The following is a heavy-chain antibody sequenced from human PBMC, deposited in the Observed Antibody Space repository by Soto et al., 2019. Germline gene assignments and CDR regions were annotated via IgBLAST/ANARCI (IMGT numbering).Heavy chain of an antibody. CDR2: IQSGGST. Sequence: PGGFLRLSCAASGFTVSSTYMSWVRQAPGKGLEWVSFIQSGGSTDYADSVKGRFTISRDNSKNTLYLQMNSLRAEDTAVYYCARKEPKTGEYYYWGQGSPVTVSS. CDR3: ARKEPKTGEYYY. J-gene: IGHJ4*02. V-gene: IGHV3-66*01. CDR1: GFTVSSTY. D-gene: IGHD7-27*01.